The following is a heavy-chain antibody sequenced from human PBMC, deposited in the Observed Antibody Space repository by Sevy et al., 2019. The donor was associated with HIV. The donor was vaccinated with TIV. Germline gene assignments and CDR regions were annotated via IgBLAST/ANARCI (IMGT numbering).Heavy chain of an antibody. CDR3: ARHLERTDCGSAYIDL. Sequence: SETLSLTCTVSGGSISVSNHYWAWIRQPPGKGLEWIGSIYYRGSTYSNPSLKVRVPISVDTSKNKFHLKLSTVTAADTSIDYCARHLERTDCGSAYIDLWGRGTLVTVSS. V-gene: IGHV4-39*01. CDR1: GGSISVSNHY. J-gene: IGHJ2*01. CDR2: IYYRGST. D-gene: IGHD1-26*01.